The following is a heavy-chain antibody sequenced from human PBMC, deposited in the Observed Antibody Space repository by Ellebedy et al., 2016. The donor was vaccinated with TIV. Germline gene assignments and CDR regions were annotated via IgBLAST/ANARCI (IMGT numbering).Heavy chain of an antibody. CDR2: IYYSGST. V-gene: IGHV4-59*01. D-gene: IGHD6-25*01. CDR3: ASAQSGYYFDH. Sequence: MPSETLSLTFTVSGASISSYFWTWIRQPPGKGLEWIGYIYYSGSTNYSPFLRSRVTMSIDTSKKQFSLKLSSVTAADTAIYYCASAQSGYYFDHWGQGALVTVSS. J-gene: IGHJ4*02. CDR1: GASISSYF.